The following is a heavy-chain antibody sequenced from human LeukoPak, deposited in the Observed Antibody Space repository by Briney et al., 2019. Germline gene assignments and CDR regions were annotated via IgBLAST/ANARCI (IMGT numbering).Heavy chain of an antibody. Sequence: TGGSLRLSCAASGFTFSSYGMHWVRQAPGKGLEWVAVISYDGSNKYYADSVKGRFTISRDNSKNTLYLQMNSLRAEDTAVYYCAKEVYGSGSQYAYFDYWGQGTLVTVSS. CDR1: GFTFSSYG. J-gene: IGHJ4*02. CDR2: ISYDGSNK. D-gene: IGHD3-10*01. V-gene: IGHV3-30*18. CDR3: AKEVYGSGSQYAYFDY.